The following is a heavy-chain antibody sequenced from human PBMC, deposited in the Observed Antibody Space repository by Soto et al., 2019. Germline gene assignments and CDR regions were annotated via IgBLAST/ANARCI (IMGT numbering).Heavy chain of an antibody. CDR2: IIPVFDTV. V-gene: IGHV1-69*13. CDR1: GYTFTSYG. D-gene: IGHD6-19*01. Sequence: ASVKVSCKASGYTFTSYGISWVRQAPGQGLEWMGGIIPVFDTVYYAQKFQGRVTITADESTNTAYMELSSLRSEDTAVYYCASGLVLSYWGQGTLVTVSS. J-gene: IGHJ4*02. CDR3: ASGLVLSY.